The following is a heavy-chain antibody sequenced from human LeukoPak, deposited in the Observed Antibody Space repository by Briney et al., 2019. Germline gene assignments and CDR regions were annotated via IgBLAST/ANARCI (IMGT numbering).Heavy chain of an antibody. CDR3: TKGGLTTPLHY. CDR2: ISGDGART. J-gene: IGHJ4*02. D-gene: IGHD1-14*01. V-gene: IGHV3-23*01. Sequence: GGSLRLSCAASAFPFSTYVMSWVRQAPGGGLEWISSISGDGARTYYTNSVKGRFTIFRDNPKNTLFLQVNSLRVEDTAVYYCTKGGLTTPLHYWGQGTLVTVSS. CDR1: AFPFSTYV.